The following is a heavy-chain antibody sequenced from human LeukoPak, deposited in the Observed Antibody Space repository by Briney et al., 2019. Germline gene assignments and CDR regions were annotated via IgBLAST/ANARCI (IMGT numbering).Heavy chain of an antibody. V-gene: IGHV1-2*06. CDR2: INPKSGGT. J-gene: IGHJ4*02. D-gene: IGHD3-10*01. Sequence: ASVKVSCKASGYTFTDYYVHWVRQAPGQGLEWMGRINPKSGGTNYAQKFQGRVTMTRDTSISTAYMELSRLRSDDTAMYNCANSNYYGSGISDYWGQGTLVTVSS. CDR3: ANSNYYGSGISDY. CDR1: GYTFTDYY.